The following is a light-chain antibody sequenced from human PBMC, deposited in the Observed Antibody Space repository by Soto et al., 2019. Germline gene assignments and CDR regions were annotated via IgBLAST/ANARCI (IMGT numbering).Light chain of an antibody. Sequence: DIQMTQFPSTLSASVGDRVAISCRASQSIGTSLAWYQQTPGKAPKLLIYKASILQSGVPSRFSGSGSGTDFTLTFSSLQPDDFATYYCQQYNSYSEAFGQGTKVDIK. CDR1: QSIGTS. J-gene: IGKJ1*01. V-gene: IGKV1-5*03. CDR2: KAS. CDR3: QQYNSYSEA.